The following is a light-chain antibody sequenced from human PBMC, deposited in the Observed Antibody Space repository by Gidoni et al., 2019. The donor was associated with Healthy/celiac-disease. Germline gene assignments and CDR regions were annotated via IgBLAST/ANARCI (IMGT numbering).Light chain of an antibody. V-gene: IGLV1-47*01. CDR2: RNN. J-gene: IGLJ2*01. CDR1: SADIGSNY. Sequence: QSVLTQPPSASGTPGQRVTITCSGSSADIGSNYVYWYQQLPGTAPQLLIYRNNQRPSGCPDRFSGSKSGTSASLAISGLRSEDEADYYCAAWDDSLSGVVFGGGTKLTVL. CDR3: AAWDDSLSGVV.